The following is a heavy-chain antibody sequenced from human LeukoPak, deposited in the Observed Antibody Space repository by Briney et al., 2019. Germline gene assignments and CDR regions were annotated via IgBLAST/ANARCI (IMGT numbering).Heavy chain of an antibody. D-gene: IGHD3-22*01. CDR2: IYYSGTT. Sequence: PSETLSLTCAVSGGSISSGGYSWSWIRQPPGKGLEWIGYIYYSGTTNYNPSLKSRVTISVDTSKNQFSLKLSSVTAADTAVYYCASRYYDSSGYGMDVWGQGTTVTVSS. CDR3: ASRYYDSSGYGMDV. J-gene: IGHJ6*02. CDR1: GGSISSGGYS. V-gene: IGHV4-61*08.